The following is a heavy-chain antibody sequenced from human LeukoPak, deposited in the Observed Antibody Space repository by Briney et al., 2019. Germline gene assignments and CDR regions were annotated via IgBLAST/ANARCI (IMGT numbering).Heavy chain of an antibody. D-gene: IGHD5-24*01. J-gene: IGHJ4*02. CDR1: GFTFSSYE. CDR3: AREKIEDGTDFDH. V-gene: IGHV3-33*08. CDR2: IWYDGSNK. Sequence: GGSLRLSCAASGFTFSSYEMNWVRQPPGKGLEWVAVIWYDGSNKGYADSVKGRFTISRDNSKNTLYLQMTNLRAEDTGVYYCAREKIEDGTDFDHWGQGTLVTVSS.